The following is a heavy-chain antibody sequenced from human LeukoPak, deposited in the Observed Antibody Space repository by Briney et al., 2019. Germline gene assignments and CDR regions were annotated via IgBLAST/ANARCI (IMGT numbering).Heavy chain of an antibody. D-gene: IGHD1-26*01. V-gene: IGHV4-59*01. CDR1: GFTFSSYA. CDR2: IYYSGST. CDR3: ARAATSEVGAPPYFDY. Sequence: GSLRLSCAASGFTFSSYAMHWVRQAPGKGLEWIGYIYYSGSTNYNPSLKSRVTISVDTSKNQFSLKLTSVTAADTAVFYCARAATSEVGAPPYFDYWGQGALVSVSS. J-gene: IGHJ4*02.